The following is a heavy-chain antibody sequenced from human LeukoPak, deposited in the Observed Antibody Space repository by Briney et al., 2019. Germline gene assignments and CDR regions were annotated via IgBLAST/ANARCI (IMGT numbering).Heavy chain of an antibody. CDR3: AHSSGYAYGLDY. CDR2: ISSSSSYI. CDR1: GFTFSDYA. V-gene: IGHV3-21*01. Sequence: PGGSLRLSCAASGFTFSDYAMNWVRQAPGKGLEWVSAISSSSSYIYYADSVKGRFTISRDSAKNSLYLQMNSLRADDTALYYCAHSSGYAYGLDYWGQGTLVTVSS. D-gene: IGHD5-18*01. J-gene: IGHJ4*02.